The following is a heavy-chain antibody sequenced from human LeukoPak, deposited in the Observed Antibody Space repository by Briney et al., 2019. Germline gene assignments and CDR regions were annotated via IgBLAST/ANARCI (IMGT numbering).Heavy chain of an antibody. D-gene: IGHD3-10*01. CDR1: GGSISSYY. Sequence: SETLSLSCTVSGGSISSYYWSWIRQLPGKGLEWIGYIYYSGSTNYNPSLKSRVTISVDTSKNQFSLKLSSVTAADTAVYYCARSFRGTYFDYWGQGTLVTVSS. CDR2: IYYSGST. CDR3: ARSFRGTYFDY. V-gene: IGHV4-59*01. J-gene: IGHJ4*02.